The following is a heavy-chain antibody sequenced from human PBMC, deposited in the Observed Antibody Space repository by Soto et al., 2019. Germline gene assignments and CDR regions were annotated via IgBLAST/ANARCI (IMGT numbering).Heavy chain of an antibody. CDR2: IYWDDDK. Sequence: QITLKESGPTLVKPTQTLTLTCTFSGFSLSTSGVGVGWIRQPPGKALEWLALIYWDDDKRYSPSLKSRLTITKDTSKNQVVLTMTNMDPVDTATYYCAHIIVLVPAAYFDYWGQGTLVTVSS. CDR1: GFSLSTSGVG. J-gene: IGHJ4*02. V-gene: IGHV2-5*02. CDR3: AHIIVLVPAAYFDY. D-gene: IGHD2-2*01.